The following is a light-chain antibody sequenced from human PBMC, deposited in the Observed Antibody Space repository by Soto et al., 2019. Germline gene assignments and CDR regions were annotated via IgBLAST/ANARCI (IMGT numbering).Light chain of an antibody. V-gene: IGKV3-15*01. CDR2: GAS. CDR1: QSVSSN. J-gene: IGKJ1*01. Sequence: EIVLTQSPATLSLSPGERATLSCRASQSVSSNLAWYQQKPGQAPRLLIYGASTRATGIPAKFSGSGSGTEFTLTISSLQSEDFAVYYCQQYSNWPPVTFGQGTKVDIK. CDR3: QQYSNWPPVT.